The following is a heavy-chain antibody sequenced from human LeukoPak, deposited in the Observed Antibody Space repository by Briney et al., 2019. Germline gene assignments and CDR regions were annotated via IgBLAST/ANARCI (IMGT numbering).Heavy chain of an antibody. J-gene: IGHJ4*02. CDR3: AGNNVDTASFDY. Sequence: SETLSLTCTVSGGSISSYYWSWIRQPRGKGLEWIGYIYTSGSTNYNPSLKSRVTISVDTSKNQFSLKLSSVTAADTAVYYCAGNNVDTASFDYWGQGTLVTVSS. CDR2: IYTSGST. V-gene: IGHV4-4*09. CDR1: GGSISSYY. D-gene: IGHD5-18*01.